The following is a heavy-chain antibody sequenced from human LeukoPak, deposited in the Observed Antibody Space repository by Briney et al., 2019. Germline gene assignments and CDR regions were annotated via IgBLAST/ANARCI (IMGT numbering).Heavy chain of an antibody. V-gene: IGHV3-7*01. D-gene: IGHD3-16*01. CDR1: GFSFTIYW. CDR3: TAGALGY. CDR2: IKPDGSDK. J-gene: IGHJ4*02. Sequence: PGGSLRLSCAASGFSFTIYWMSWVRQAPGKGLEWVANIKPDGSDKYYVDSVKGRFTISRDNAKNSLYLQMNSLRAEDTAVYYCTAGALGYWGQGTLINVSS.